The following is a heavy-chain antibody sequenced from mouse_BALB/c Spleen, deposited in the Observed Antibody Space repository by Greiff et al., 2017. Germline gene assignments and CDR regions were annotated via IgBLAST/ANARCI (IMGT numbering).Heavy chain of an antibody. J-gene: IGHJ3*01. D-gene: IGHD3-1*01. Sequence: VQLQQSGPELVKPGASVKMSCKASGYTFTSYFMHWVKQKPGQGLEWIGYINPYNDGTNYNQKFKGKATLTSDKSSSTAYMQLSSLTSEDSAVYYGGREGNWTGMAYWGQGTLVTVSA. CDR3: GREGNWTGMAY. CDR2: INPYNDGT. CDR1: GYTFTSYF. V-gene: IGHV1-14*01.